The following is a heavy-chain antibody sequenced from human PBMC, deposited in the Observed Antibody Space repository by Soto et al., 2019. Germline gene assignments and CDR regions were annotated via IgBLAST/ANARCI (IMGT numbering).Heavy chain of an antibody. CDR3: SRVGCSNSKCYTRGMDV. J-gene: IGHJ6*02. CDR2: IYSDGTT. Sequence: SETLSLTCTVSGGSISGYYWSWVRQPAGKGLEWVGRIYSDGTTNYSPSLKSRVTMSLDTSKDQFSLHLNSVTAADTAVYYCSRVGCSNSKCYTRGMDVWGQGTTVTVS. V-gene: IGHV4-4*07. D-gene: IGHD2-2*01. CDR1: GGSISGYY.